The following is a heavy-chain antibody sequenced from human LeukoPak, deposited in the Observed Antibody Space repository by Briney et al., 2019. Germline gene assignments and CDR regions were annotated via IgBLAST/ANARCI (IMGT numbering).Heavy chain of an antibody. Sequence: GGSLRLSCAVSGFIFSNYAMNWIRQAPGKGLEWVSAISGSGGSTYYADSVKGRFTISRDNSKNTLYLQMNSLRAEDTALYYCARVVYDFWSAYDYWGQGTLVTVSS. CDR3: ARVVYDFWSAYDY. J-gene: IGHJ4*02. V-gene: IGHV3-23*01. D-gene: IGHD3-3*01. CDR1: GFIFSNYA. CDR2: ISGSGGST.